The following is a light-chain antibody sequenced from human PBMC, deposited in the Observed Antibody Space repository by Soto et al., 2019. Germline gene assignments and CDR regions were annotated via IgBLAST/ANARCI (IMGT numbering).Light chain of an antibody. V-gene: IGKV1-17*01. CDR3: LQRNTYPWT. CDR1: EDIRND. CDR2: PTS. J-gene: IGKJ1*01. Sequence: DIQMTQSPSSLSASVGDRVTITCRASEDIRNDLGWYQQKPGQAPKRLIFPTSSVQSGVPSRFSGTGSGTEFTLTISSLQPEDFATYYCLQRNTYPWTFGQGTKVDIK.